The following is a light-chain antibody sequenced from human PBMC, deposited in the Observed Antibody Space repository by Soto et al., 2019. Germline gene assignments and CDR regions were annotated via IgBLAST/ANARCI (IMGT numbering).Light chain of an antibody. V-gene: IGKV3-20*01. Sequence: EIVLTQSPGTLSLSSGERATLSCRASQSISSSSLAWYQQKPGQAPRLLIYGASSRATGIPDRFSGSGSGTEFTLTISSLQSEDFAVYYCQQYNNWPPWTFGQGTKVDIK. CDR2: GAS. CDR3: QQYNNWPPWT. CDR1: QSISSSS. J-gene: IGKJ1*01.